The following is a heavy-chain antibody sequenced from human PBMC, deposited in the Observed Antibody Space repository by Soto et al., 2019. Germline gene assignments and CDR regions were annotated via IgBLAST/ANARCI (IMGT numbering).Heavy chain of an antibody. Sequence: QVQLVQSGAEVRKPGSSVKVSCEASGGSFISYIFTWVRQAPGQGLEWMGRSIPIQGRADYALKFQDRVTITADRSTQIVYMELRSLRPEDTALYYCVKSLVFVDHAYMDVWGKGTTVTVSS. V-gene: IGHV1-69*02. CDR1: GGSFISYI. J-gene: IGHJ6*03. CDR3: VKSLVFVDHAYMDV. D-gene: IGHD2-21*01. CDR2: SIPIQGRA.